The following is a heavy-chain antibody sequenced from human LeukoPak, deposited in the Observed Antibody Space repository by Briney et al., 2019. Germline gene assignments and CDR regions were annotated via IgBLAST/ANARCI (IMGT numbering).Heavy chain of an antibody. CDR1: GYSFTSYW. CDR2: IYPGDSDT. CDR3: ARLRKEIGVYSNYYFDY. J-gene: IGHJ4*02. D-gene: IGHD4-11*01. Sequence: VESLKISCKGSGYSFTSYWIGWVRQMPGKGLEWMGIIYPGDSDTRYSPSFQGQVTISADKSISTAYLQWSSLKASDTAMYYCARLRKEIGVYSNYYFDYWGQGTLVTVSS. V-gene: IGHV5-51*01.